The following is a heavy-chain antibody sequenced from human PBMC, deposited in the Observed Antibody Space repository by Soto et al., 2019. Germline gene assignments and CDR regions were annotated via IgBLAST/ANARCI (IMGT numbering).Heavy chain of an antibody. J-gene: IGHJ6*02. V-gene: IGHV3-53*01. CDR1: GFTVSSNY. Sequence: PVGSLRLSCAASGFTVSSNYMSWVRQAPGKGLEWVSVIYSGGSTYYADSVKGRFTISRDNSKNTLYLQMNSLRAEDTAVYYCARERSGSSGWYSPPPYSMDVWGQGTTVTVSS. CDR2: IYSGGST. CDR3: ARERSGSSGWYSPPPYSMDV. D-gene: IGHD6-19*01.